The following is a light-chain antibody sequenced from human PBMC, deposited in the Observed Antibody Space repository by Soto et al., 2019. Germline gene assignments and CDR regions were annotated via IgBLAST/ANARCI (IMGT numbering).Light chain of an antibody. Sequence: EIVMTQSAATLSVSPGERATLSCRASENISGYLAWYQEKPGQAPRLLIFGASTRATGIPGRFSGSGSGTEFTLSINSLQSEDLAVYYCQQYRDWPLTFGGGTKVEIE. J-gene: IGKJ4*01. V-gene: IGKV3-15*01. CDR1: ENISGY. CDR2: GAS. CDR3: QQYRDWPLT.